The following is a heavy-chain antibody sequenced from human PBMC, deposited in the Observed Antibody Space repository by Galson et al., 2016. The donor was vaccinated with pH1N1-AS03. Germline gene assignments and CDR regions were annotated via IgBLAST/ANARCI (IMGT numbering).Heavy chain of an antibody. CDR3: AKAGREEYGGTSFKPYHYYYGMDV. CDR2: ITPIFGTT. CDR1: GGTFSNYA. V-gene: IGHV1-69*06. Sequence: SVKVSCKASGGTFSNYAFNWVRLAPGQGLEWMGGITPIFGTTKYAQKFQGRVTITADKSTNTADMELRSLRSEDTALYYCAKAGREEYGGTSFKPYHYYYGMDVWGQGTTVIVSS. D-gene: IGHD6-6*01. J-gene: IGHJ6*02.